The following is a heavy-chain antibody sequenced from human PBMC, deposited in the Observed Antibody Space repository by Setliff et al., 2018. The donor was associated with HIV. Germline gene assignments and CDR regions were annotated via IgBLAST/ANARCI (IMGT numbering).Heavy chain of an antibody. CDR3: AKDDPFYNYMDV. CDR1: GFTFSTYG. V-gene: IGHV3-33*06. Sequence: LRLSCAASGFTFSTYGMHWVRQAPGKGLEWVAVIWSDGSNKYYADSVKGRFTISRDNSKNTLYLQMNSLRAEDTAMYYCAKDDPFYNYMDVWGKGTTVTVSS. J-gene: IGHJ6*03. CDR2: IWSDGSNK.